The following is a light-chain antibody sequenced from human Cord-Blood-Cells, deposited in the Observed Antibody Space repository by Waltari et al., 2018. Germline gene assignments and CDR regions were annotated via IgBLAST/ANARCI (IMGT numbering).Light chain of an antibody. J-gene: IGLJ2*01. CDR1: SLRRYY. Sequence: SSELTQDPAVSVALGQTVRITCQGDSLRRYYASWYQQKPGQAPVLVIYGKNNRHSGIQDRFSGSSSGNTASLTITGAQAEDEADYYCNPRDSSGNLVVFGGGTKLTVL. CDR2: GKN. V-gene: IGLV3-19*01. CDR3: NPRDSSGNLVV.